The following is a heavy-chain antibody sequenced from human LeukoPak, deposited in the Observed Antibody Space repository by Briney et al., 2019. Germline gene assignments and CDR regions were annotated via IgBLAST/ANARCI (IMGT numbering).Heavy chain of an antibody. Sequence: GGSLRLSCAASGFTFSSNSMTSVRQAPGKGVEWVSYISSSGSAMYYAHSVKGRFTVSRNNAKNSLFLQMNSLRAEDTAVYYCARTRGDYYFDSWAREPWSPSPQ. CDR3: ARTRGDYYFDS. CDR1: GFTFSSNS. J-gene: IGHJ4*02. V-gene: IGHV3-48*01. CDR2: ISSSGSAM. D-gene: IGHD3-10*01.